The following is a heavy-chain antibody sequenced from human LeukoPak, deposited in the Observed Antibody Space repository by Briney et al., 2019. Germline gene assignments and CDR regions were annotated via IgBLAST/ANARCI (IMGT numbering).Heavy chain of an antibody. J-gene: IGHJ3*02. CDR3: ARYSGSYPHDAFDI. V-gene: IGHV4-59*01. Sequence: ETLSLTCTVSGGSISSYYWSWIRQPPGKGLEWIGYIYYSGSTSYNPSLKSRVTISVDTSKNHFSLKLSSVTAADTAVYYCARYSGSYPHDAFDIWGQGTMVTVSS. D-gene: IGHD1-26*01. CDR1: GGSISSYY. CDR2: IYYSGST.